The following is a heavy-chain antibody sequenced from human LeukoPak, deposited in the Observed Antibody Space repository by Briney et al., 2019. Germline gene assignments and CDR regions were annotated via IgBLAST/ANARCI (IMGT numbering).Heavy chain of an antibody. J-gene: IGHJ4*02. Sequence: GGSLRLSCAASGFTFSRHWMSWVRQAPGKGLEWGASIKEDGSEKNYVDSVKGRFTISRDNPKTALYLQMNSLRAEDTAVYYCAREGVPAARDYWGQGTLVTVSS. D-gene: IGHD2-2*01. V-gene: IGHV3-7*01. CDR1: GFTFSRHW. CDR2: IKEDGSEK. CDR3: AREGVPAARDY.